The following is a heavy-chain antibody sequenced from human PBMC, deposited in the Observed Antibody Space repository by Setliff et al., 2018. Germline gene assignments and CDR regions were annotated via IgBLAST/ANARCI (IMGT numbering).Heavy chain of an antibody. CDR3: ARVPYYYDADDY. Sequence: PSETLSLTCTVSGGSISSSYYYWGWIRQPPRKGLEWIGTISYGGTTYSNPSLKSRVTISVDTSKNQFSLKLSSVTAADTAVYYCARVPYYYDADDYWGQGTLVTVSS. CDR2: ISYGGTT. J-gene: IGHJ4*02. CDR1: GGSISSSYYY. V-gene: IGHV4-39*07. D-gene: IGHD3-22*01.